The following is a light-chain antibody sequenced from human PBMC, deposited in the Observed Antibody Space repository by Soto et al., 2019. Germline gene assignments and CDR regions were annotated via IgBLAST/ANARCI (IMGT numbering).Light chain of an antibody. V-gene: IGLV2-8*01. CDR2: DVS. J-gene: IGLJ1*01. Sequence: SVLTQSPSASGSPGQSVTISCTGTSSDIGGYDSVSWYQQHPGKAPKVMIYDVSKRPSGVPDRFSGSKSGNTASLTVSGLQAEDEADYYCSSFAGSNNFPYVFGTGTKVTVL. CDR3: SSFAGSNNFPYV. CDR1: SSDIGGYDS.